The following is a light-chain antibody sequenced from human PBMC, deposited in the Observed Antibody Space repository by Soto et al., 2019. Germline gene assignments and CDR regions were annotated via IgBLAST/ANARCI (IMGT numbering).Light chain of an antibody. V-gene: IGKV1-5*01. CDR1: QSLSGW. Sequence: DIQMTQSPSTLSASLGDRVTITCRASQSLSGWLAWYQQKPGKAPQILIYDASSLERGVPSRVNGRGFGTEFTLPLSTLQPGDFATYYCQPFNIYSKVGQGTKVDIK. CDR3: QPFNIYSK. CDR2: DAS. J-gene: IGKJ1*01.